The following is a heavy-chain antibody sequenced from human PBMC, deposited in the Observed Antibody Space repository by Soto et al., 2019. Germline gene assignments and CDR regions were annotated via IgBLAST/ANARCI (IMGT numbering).Heavy chain of an antibody. V-gene: IGHV1-18*01. CDR3: ARELYSYGYRPYYYYYMDV. D-gene: IGHD5-18*01. Sequence: ASVKVSCKASGYTFTIYCISWVRQAPGQGLEWMGWISAYNGNTNYAQKLQGRVTMTTDTSTSTAYMELRSLRSDDTAVYYCARELYSYGYRPYYYYYMDVWGKGTTVTVSS. CDR2: ISAYNGNT. J-gene: IGHJ6*03. CDR1: GYTFTIYC.